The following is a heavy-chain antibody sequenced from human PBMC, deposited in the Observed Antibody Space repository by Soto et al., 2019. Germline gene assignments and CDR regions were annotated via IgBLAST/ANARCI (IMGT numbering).Heavy chain of an antibody. V-gene: IGHV1-3*04. CDR1: GYIFTDYA. D-gene: IGHD3-10*01. CDR2: INTAKGNT. Sequence: QVHLVQSGAEVKKPGASVKVSCKTSGYIFTDYAMYWLRQAPGQRPEWMGWINTAKGNTKYSQKFQGRVTISRDTSATTVYMEVSSRKPEHTAVYYCARGPSLRGRTWFAPWGQETLVTVSS. CDR3: ARGPSLRGRTWFAP. J-gene: IGHJ5*02.